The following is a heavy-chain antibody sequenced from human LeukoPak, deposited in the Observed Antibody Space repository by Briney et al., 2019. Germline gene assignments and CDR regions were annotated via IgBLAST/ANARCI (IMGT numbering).Heavy chain of an antibody. CDR1: GVSISSGGYY. Sequence: PSQTLSLTCTVSGVSISSGGYYWSWIRQHPGKGLEWIGYIYYSGSTYYNPSLKRRVTISVDTSKNQFSLKLSSVTAADTAVYYCARCVAATHWFDPCGQGTLVTVSS. CDR2: IYYSGST. CDR3: ARCVAATHWFDP. V-gene: IGHV4-31*03. D-gene: IGHD2-15*01. J-gene: IGHJ5*02.